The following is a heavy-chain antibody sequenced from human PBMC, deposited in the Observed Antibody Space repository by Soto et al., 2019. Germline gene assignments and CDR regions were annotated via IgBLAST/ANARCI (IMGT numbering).Heavy chain of an antibody. Sequence: QVHLVQSGTEVKKPGSSVKVSCKASGGTFSSSGFSWVRQAPGQGIEWIGMIVPRLDTTNYEEKFKARVTITADEITMTAYRESRSVRSEDTAGYYCARWPQPRYTADPYAVDVWGQGTRVIVSS. CDR2: IVPRLDTT. CDR3: ARWPQPRYTADPYAVDV. CDR1: GGTFSSSG. D-gene: IGHD3-16*02. J-gene: IGHJ6*02. V-gene: IGHV1-69*11.